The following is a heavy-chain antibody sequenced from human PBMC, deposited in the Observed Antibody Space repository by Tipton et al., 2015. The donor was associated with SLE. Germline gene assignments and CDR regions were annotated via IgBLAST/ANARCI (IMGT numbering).Heavy chain of an antibody. CDR2: LIHGAST. CDR3: ATVARWTAIDY. Sequence: TLSLTCAVYGGSFSDYYWSWIRQPPGKGLEWIGELIHGASTNYNPAFKSRVLISEDTSKNQFSLKLSSVTAADTAMYYCATVARWTAIDYWGQGTLVTVSS. D-gene: IGHD2-15*01. V-gene: IGHV4-34*12. J-gene: IGHJ4*02. CDR1: GGSFSDYY.